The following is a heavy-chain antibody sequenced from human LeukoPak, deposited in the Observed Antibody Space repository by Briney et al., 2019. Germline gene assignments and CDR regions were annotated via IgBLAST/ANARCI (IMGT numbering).Heavy chain of an antibody. CDR2: ITGRGDNI. D-gene: IGHD1-26*01. CDR1: GFIFSTYP. J-gene: IGHJ4*02. CDR3: AKENPVGGTNYFDY. V-gene: IGHV3-23*01. Sequence: GGSLRLSCAASGFIFSTYPVSWVRQAPGKGLEWVSAITGRGDNIYYADSVKGRFTISRDNSKNTLFLQMNSLTVEDTAVYYCAKENPVGGTNYFDYWGQGTLVTVSS.